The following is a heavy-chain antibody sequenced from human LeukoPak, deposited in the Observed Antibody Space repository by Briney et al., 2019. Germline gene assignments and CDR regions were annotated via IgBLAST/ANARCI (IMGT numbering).Heavy chain of an antibody. Sequence: SETLSLTCTVSGDSIHSVYYFWGWIRQPPGKGLEWIGSVYFDGDTSYSPSLKSRVIISVDTSKNQFSLNLTSVTAADTALYYCARHRKSARNYLYYYMDVWGKGTTVTVSS. D-gene: IGHD6-6*01. V-gene: IGHV4-39*01. CDR1: GDSIHSVYYF. CDR3: ARHRKSARNYLYYYMDV. J-gene: IGHJ6*03. CDR2: VYFDGDT.